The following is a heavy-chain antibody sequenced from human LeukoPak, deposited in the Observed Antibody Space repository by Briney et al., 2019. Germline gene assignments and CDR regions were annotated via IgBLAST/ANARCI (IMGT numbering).Heavy chain of an antibody. CDR3: ARAIYDFWSGYYDALDI. D-gene: IGHD3-3*01. CDR2: ISSSGSTI. J-gene: IGHJ3*02. CDR1: GFTFSDYY. Sequence: PGGSLRLSCAASGFTFSDYYMSWIRQAPGKGLEWVSYISSSGSTIYYADSVKGRFTISRDNAKNSLYLQMNSLRAEDTAVYYCARAIYDFWSGYYDALDIWGQGTMVTVSS. V-gene: IGHV3-11*01.